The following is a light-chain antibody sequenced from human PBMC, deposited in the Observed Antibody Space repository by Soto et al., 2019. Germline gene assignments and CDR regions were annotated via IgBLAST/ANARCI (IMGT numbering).Light chain of an antibody. CDR3: QHYNTWPPGT. V-gene: IGKV3-15*01. CDR2: GAS. Sequence: DIVMTQSPAALSVSPGERATLSCRASQSVGSSVAWYQQKPGQAPRFLMYGASTRAAGVPARFSGSGSGTEFRLTFSSLQSEDFAVYYCQHYNTWPPGTFGQGTKLEIK. J-gene: IGKJ2*02. CDR1: QSVGSS.